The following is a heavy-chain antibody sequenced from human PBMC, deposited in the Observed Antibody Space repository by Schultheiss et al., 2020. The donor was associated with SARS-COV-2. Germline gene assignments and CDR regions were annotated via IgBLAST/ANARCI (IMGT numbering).Heavy chain of an antibody. CDR3: ARDESTGGSSSWYIHGLQYFDY. CDR2: ISGSGGST. J-gene: IGHJ4*02. V-gene: IGHV3-53*01. CDR1: GFTVSSNY. D-gene: IGHD6-13*01. Sequence: GGSLRLSCAASGFTVSSNYMSWVRQAPGKGLEWVSGISGSGGSTYYADSVKGRFTISRDNAKNTLYLQMNSLRAEDTAVYYCARDESTGGSSSWYIHGLQYFDYWGQGTLVTVSS.